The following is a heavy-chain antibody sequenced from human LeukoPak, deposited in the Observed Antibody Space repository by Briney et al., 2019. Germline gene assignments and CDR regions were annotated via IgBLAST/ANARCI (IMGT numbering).Heavy chain of an antibody. CDR2: ISGSGGST. Sequence: GGSLRLSCAASGFIFSNAWMTWVRQAPGKGLEWVSAISGSGGSTYYADSVKGRFTISRDNSKNTLYLQMNSLRAEDTAVYYCAKGGRSSGWLGYWGQGTLVTVSS. V-gene: IGHV3-23*01. J-gene: IGHJ4*02. D-gene: IGHD6-19*01. CDR3: AKGGRSSGWLGY. CDR1: GFIFSNAW.